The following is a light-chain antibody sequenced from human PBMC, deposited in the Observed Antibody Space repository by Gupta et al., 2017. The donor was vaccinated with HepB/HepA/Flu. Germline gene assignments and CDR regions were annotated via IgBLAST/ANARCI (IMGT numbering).Light chain of an antibody. J-gene: IGLJ3*02. CDR2: RNN. CDR1: SSNIGRNS. CDR3: AAWDDSLSGHWV. Sequence: QSVLTQPPSASGTPGQRVTISCSGSSSNIGRNSVYWYQQLPGTAPKLLISRNNQRPSGVPDRFSGSKSGTSASLAISGLRSEDEAYYYCAAWDDSLSGHWVFGGGTKLTVL. V-gene: IGLV1-47*01.